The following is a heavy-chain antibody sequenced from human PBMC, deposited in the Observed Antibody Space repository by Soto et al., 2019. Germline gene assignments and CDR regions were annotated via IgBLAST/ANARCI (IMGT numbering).Heavy chain of an antibody. V-gene: IGHV4-30-2*01. CDR3: ARGGYYDSSGYYSPGYFDL. D-gene: IGHD3-22*01. CDR2: IYHSGST. CDR1: GGSISSGGYS. Sequence: QLQLQESGSGLVKPSQTLSLTCAVSGGSISSGGYSWSWIRQPPGKGLEWIGYIYHSGSTYYNPSLKSRVTISVDRSKNQFSLKLSSVTAADTAVYYCARGGYYDSSGYYSPGYFDLWGRGTLVTVSS. J-gene: IGHJ2*01.